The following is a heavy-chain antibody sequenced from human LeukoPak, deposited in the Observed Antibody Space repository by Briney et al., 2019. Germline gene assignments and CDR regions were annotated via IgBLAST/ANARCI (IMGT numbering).Heavy chain of an antibody. CDR3: ARGSASYDILTGYYPLYYFDY. CDR2: VYYSGST. D-gene: IGHD3-9*01. CDR1: GGSISSYY. V-gene: IGHV4-59*01. J-gene: IGHJ4*02. Sequence: PSETLSLTCTVSGGSISSYYWSWIRQPPGKGLEWIGYVYYSGSTNYNPSLKSRVTISVDTSKNQFSLELSSVTAADTAVYYCARGSASYDILTGYYPLYYFDYWGQGTLVTASS.